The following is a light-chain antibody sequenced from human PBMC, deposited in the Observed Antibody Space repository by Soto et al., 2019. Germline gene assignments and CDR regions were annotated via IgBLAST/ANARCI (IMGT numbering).Light chain of an antibody. Sequence: DIQLTQSPSTLSASVGDRVTITCRASQVITGWLAWYQQKPGKAPNLLIYDASNVQSGVPPRFSGRGSGTEFTLTISSQQPDDFATYYCQQYESYWTFGQGTKVELK. J-gene: IGKJ1*01. CDR2: DAS. CDR1: QVITGW. CDR3: QQYESYWT. V-gene: IGKV1-5*01.